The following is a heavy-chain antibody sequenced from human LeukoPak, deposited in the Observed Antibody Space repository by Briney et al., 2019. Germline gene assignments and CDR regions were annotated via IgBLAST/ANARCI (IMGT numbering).Heavy chain of an antibody. CDR2: IYYSGST. Sequence: PSETLSLTCTVSGGSISSSSYYWGWIRQPPGKGLEWIGRIYYSGSTYYNPSLKSRVTISVDTSKNQFSLKLSSVTAADTAVYYCARAVEMATNTFDYWGQGTLVTVSS. D-gene: IGHD5-24*01. J-gene: IGHJ4*02. CDR3: ARAVEMATNTFDY. CDR1: GGSISSSSYY. V-gene: IGHV4-39*01.